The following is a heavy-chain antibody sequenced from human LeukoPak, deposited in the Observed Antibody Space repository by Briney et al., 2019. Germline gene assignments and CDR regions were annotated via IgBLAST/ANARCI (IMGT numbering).Heavy chain of an antibody. J-gene: IGHJ4*02. D-gene: IGHD1-26*01. CDR2: IYSDGST. CDR1: GFTVSSNY. CDR3: AKDRLVVGATSFAY. Sequence: GGSLRLSCAASGFTVSSNYMSWVRQAPGGGLEWVSVIYSDGSTYYADSVKGRFTISRDNSRNTLYLQVDSLRTEDTAVFYCAKDRLVVGATSFAYWGQGTVVTVSS. V-gene: IGHV3-53*05.